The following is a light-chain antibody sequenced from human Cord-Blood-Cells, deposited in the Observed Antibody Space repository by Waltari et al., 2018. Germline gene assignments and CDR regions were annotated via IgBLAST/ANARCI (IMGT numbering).Light chain of an antibody. Sequence: QSVLTQPPSASGTPGQRVTISCSGSSSNIGSNTVNWYQQLPGTAPKLLISSNTQRPSGVPDRFSGSKSGTSASLAISGLQSEDEADYYCAAWDDSLNGPVFGGGTKLTVL. J-gene: IGLJ3*02. CDR2: SNT. CDR1: SSNIGSNT. CDR3: AAWDDSLNGPV. V-gene: IGLV1-44*01.